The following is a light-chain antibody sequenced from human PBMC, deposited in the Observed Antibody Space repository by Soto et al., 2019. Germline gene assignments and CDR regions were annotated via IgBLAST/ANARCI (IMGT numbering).Light chain of an antibody. Sequence: DIVLTQNPLSSPVTLGQPASISCRSSQSLVHSDGNTYLSWLHQRPGQPPRLLISKVSNRFSGVPDKFRGSGAGTDFTLKISRAEAEDVGVYYCMQETQYRPYTFGQGTKLEIK. CDR1: QSLVHSDGNTY. CDR2: KVS. J-gene: IGKJ2*01. V-gene: IGKV2-24*01. CDR3: MQETQYRPYT.